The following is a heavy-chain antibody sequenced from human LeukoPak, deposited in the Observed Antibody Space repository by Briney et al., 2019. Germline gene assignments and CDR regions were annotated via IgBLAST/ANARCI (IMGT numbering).Heavy chain of an antibody. CDR1: GFTFSSYE. Sequence: GGSLRLSCAASGFTFSSYEVNWVRQAPGKGLEWVSRISSSGSTIYHADSVKGRFTVSRDNAKNSLYLQMNSLRAEDTAVYYCARDRNSYYDFWSGYYPWGQGTLVTVSS. D-gene: IGHD3-3*01. J-gene: IGHJ5*02. V-gene: IGHV3-48*03. CDR2: ISSSGSTI. CDR3: ARDRNSYYDFWSGYYP.